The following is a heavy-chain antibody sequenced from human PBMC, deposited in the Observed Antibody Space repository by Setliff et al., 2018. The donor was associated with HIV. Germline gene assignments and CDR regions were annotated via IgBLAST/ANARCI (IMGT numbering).Heavy chain of an antibody. V-gene: IGHV1-69*10. J-gene: IGHJ4*02. CDR1: GGTFSDFR. CDR2: ITPFVGIT. Sequence: SVKVSCKASGGTFSDFRITWVRQAPGQGLEWMGEITPFVGITNYAQKFQGRVTISADESTATAYIELGSLTSQDTAVYYCARDKGIREAASLDYWGQGSLVTVSS. CDR3: ARDKGIREAASLDY. D-gene: IGHD6-13*01.